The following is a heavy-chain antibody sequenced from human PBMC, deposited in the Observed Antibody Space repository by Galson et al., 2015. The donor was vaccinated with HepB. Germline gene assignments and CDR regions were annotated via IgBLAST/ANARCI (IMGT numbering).Heavy chain of an antibody. Sequence: QSGAEVKKPGESLKISCKGFGYSFENLWIGWVRQMPGTGLEWMGVIYPGDSDARYSPSFQGQAIISADKSTNTAYLRWTRLKASDTAMYYCVRHNDFSNRPQYSYQSAMDVWGQGTRVTVSS. CDR3: VRHNDFSNRPQYSYQSAMDV. J-gene: IGHJ6*02. V-gene: IGHV5-51*01. CDR2: IYPGDSDA. CDR1: GYSFENLW. D-gene: IGHD4-11*01.